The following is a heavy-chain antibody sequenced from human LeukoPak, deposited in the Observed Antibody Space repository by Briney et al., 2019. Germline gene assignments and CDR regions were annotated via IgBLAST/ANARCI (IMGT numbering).Heavy chain of an antibody. V-gene: IGHV1-46*04. CDR3: ARGDFYYYYYMDF. CDR2: IIPSGDTT. J-gene: IGHJ6*03. Sequence: ASVKVSCKASGNSFTSDYMHWVRQAPGQGLEWMGRIIPSGDTTHYAQKLQGRVSITRDTSTSTVYMVLSSLTSEDTAVYYCARGDFYYYYYMDFWGKGTTVTVSS. CDR1: GNSFTSDY.